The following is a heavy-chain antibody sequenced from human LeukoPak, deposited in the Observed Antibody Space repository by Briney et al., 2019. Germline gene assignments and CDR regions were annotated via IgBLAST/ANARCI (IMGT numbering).Heavy chain of an antibody. CDR1: GGSISSYY. CDR3: ARHGSYYSYSWFDP. J-gene: IGHJ5*02. CDR2: IYTSGST. D-gene: IGHD1-26*01. Sequence: SETLSPTCTVSGGSISSYYWSWIRQPPGKGLERIGYIYTSGSTNYNPSLKSRVTISVDTSKNQFSLKLSSVTAADTAVYYCARHGSYYSYSWFDPWGQGTLVTVSS. V-gene: IGHV4-4*09.